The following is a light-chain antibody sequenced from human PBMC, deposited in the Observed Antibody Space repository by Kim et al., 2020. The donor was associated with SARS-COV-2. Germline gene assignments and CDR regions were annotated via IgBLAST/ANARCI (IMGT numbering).Light chain of an antibody. V-gene: IGKV1-33*01. CDR2: DAS. CDR1: QDIKKS. Sequence: DIQMTQSPSSLSASVRDRVTITCQASQDIKKSLNWYQQKPGRAPKLLIYDASNLETGVPSRFSGSGSGTDFSFTISGLQPEDIATYYCLQHDDLPLTFGGGTKLEI. J-gene: IGKJ4*01. CDR3: LQHDDLPLT.